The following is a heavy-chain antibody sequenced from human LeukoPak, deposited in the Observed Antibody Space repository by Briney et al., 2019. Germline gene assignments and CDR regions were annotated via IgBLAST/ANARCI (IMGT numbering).Heavy chain of an antibody. V-gene: IGHV4-4*07. D-gene: IGHD2-2*01. CDR1: GGSLSSYY. Sequence: AETLSLTCTVSGGSLSSYYWSWIRQPAGKGLELIGRINTSGSTNYNPSLRSRVTMSVDTSKKQFCLKLSSVTAADTAVYYCARSLLPAAKGAFEIWGQGTLVTVS. CDR2: INTSGST. CDR3: ARSLLPAAKGAFEI. J-gene: IGHJ3*02.